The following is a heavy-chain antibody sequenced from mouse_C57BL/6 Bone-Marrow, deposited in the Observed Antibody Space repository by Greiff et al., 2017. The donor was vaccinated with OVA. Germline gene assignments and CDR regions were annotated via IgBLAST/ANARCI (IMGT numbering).Heavy chain of an antibody. Sequence: VHVKQSGAELVRPGASVKLSCTASGFNIKDDYMHWVKQRPEQGLEWIGWIDPENGDTEYASKFQGKATITADTSSNTAYLQLSSLTSEDTAVYYCTTGSPFAYWGQGTLVTVSA. CDR3: TTGSPFAY. J-gene: IGHJ3*01. CDR2: IDPENGDT. V-gene: IGHV14-4*01. CDR1: GFNIKDDY.